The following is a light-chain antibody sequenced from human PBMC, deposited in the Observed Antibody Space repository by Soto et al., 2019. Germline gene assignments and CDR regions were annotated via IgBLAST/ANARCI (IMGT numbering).Light chain of an antibody. V-gene: IGKV1-5*01. CDR2: DAS. CDR1: QSISRW. Sequence: DIQMTQSPSTLSASVGDRVTITCRASQSISRWLAWYLQRPGKAPKLLIYDASSLESGVPSRFSGSGSETDFTLTISSLQPEDFATYYCQETYRSPVTFGQGTKV. CDR3: QETYRSPVT. J-gene: IGKJ2*01.